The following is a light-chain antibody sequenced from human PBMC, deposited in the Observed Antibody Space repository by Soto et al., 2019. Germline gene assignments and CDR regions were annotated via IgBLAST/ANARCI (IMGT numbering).Light chain of an antibody. CDR1: NIGSKN. CDR3: PVWDSSTYVV. CDR2: RDS. V-gene: IGLV3-9*01. J-gene: IGLJ2*01. Sequence: SYELTQPLSGSVALGQTARITCGCNNIGSKNVHWYQPKHGQAPVLVIYRDSNRPSGIPERFSCSNSGNTATLTISRAQAGEEYDSYCPVWDSSTYVVFGGGTKLTVL.